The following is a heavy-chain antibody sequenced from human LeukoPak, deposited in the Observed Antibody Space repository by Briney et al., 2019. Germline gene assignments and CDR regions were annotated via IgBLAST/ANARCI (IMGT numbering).Heavy chain of an antibody. CDR2: ISAHNGYT. J-gene: IGHJ5*02. CDR3: ARARHLVHWFDP. CDR1: GYTFTNYD. D-gene: IGHD6-13*01. Sequence: GASVKVSCKASGYTFTNYDINWVRQAPGQGLEWMGWISAHNGYTNYAQKLQGRVTLTTDRSTSTTYMELRSLTSDDTGMYYCARARHLVHWFDPWGQGTQVTVTS. V-gene: IGHV1-18*01.